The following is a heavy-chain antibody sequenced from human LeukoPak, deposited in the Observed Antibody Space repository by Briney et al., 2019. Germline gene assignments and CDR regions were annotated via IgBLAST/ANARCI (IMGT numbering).Heavy chain of an antibody. CDR1: GYTFTSYG. D-gene: IGHD3-22*01. V-gene: IGHV1-18*01. CDR3: ARERTLPNYYDSSGYYYGY. CDR2: ISAYNGNT. J-gene: IGHJ4*02. Sequence: GASVKVSCKASGYTFTSYGISWVRQAPGQGLEWMGWISAYNGNTNYTQKIQGRVTMTTDTSTSTAYMELRSLRSDDTAVYYCARERTLPNYYDSSGYYYGYWGQGTLVTVSS.